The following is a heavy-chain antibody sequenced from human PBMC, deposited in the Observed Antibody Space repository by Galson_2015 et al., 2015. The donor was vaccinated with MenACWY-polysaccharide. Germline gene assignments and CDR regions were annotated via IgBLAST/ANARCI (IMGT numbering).Heavy chain of an antibody. CDR1: GYTFTTHC. D-gene: IGHD2-2*01. CDR3: VAELYQLPYGWFDP. J-gene: IGHJ5*02. V-gene: IGHV1-2*02. Sequence: SVKVSCKASGYTFTTHCFHWMRQAPGQGLEWMGWINPNSGATTYAQRFQGRVMMTRDTSISTVYMELSRLKSDDTAVYYCVAELYQLPYGWFDPWGQGTQVTVSS. CDR2: INPNSGAT.